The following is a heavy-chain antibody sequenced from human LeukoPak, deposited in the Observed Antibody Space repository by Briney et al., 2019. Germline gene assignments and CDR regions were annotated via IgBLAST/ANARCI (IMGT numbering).Heavy chain of an antibody. CDR2: IYYSGST. CDR1: GGSISSYY. Sequence: SETLSLTCTVSGGSISSYYWSWIRQPPGKGLEWIGYIYYSGSTNYNPSLKSRVTISVDTSKNQFSLKLSSVTAADTAVYYCARVEDYDILTGQPVYYFDYWGQGTLVTVSS. V-gene: IGHV4-59*01. CDR3: ARVEDYDILTGQPVYYFDY. D-gene: IGHD3-9*01. J-gene: IGHJ4*02.